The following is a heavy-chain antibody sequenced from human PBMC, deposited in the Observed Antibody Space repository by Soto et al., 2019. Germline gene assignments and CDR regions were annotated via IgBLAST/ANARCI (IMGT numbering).Heavy chain of an antibody. D-gene: IGHD3-16*02. V-gene: IGHV3-48*01. CDR2: ISSSSSII. CDR1: GFTFSSYS. CDR3: AKLSTSGKY. J-gene: IGHJ4*02. Sequence: PGGSLRLSCAASGFTFSSYSLNWVRQAPGKGLEWVSYISSSSSIIKYADSVKGRFTISRDNARNSLYLQMNSLRAEDTALYYCAKLSTSGKYWGQGTRVTVSS.